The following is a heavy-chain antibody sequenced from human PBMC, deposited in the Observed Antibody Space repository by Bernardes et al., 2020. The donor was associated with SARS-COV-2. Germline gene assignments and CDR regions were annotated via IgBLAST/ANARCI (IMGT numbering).Heavy chain of an antibody. D-gene: IGHD3-22*01. Sequence: ASVKVSCKASGYPFTGYYIHWVRQAPGQGLEWMGWINPNSGGTTYAQKFQGRVTMTRDTSINTAYMELSRLRSDDTAMFYCALPPTNYDRYAMDVWDQGTTVTVSS. V-gene: IGHV1-2*02. J-gene: IGHJ6*02. CDR1: GYPFTGYY. CDR2: INPNSGGT. CDR3: ALPPTNYDRYAMDV.